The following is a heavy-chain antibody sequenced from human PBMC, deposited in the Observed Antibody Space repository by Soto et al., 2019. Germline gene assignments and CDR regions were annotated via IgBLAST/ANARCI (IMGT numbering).Heavy chain of an antibody. CDR1: GFTFRSYG. V-gene: IGHV3-30*18. J-gene: IGHJ4*02. CDR3: AKDPSVGALYYFDY. CDR2: ISYDGSNK. Sequence: PGGSLRLSCAASGFTFRSYGMHWVRQAPGKGLEWVAVISYDGSNKYYADSVKGRFTISRDNSKNTLYLQMNSLRAEDTAVYYCAKDPSVGALYYFDYWGQGTLVTVSS. D-gene: IGHD1-26*01.